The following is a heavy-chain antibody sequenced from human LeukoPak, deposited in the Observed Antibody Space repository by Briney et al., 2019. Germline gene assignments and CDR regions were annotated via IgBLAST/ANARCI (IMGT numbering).Heavy chain of an antibody. Sequence: GGSLRLSCAASGFTFSSYAMSWVRQVPGKGLEWVSAISGSGGSTYYADSVKGRFTISGDNSKNTLYLQMNSLRAEDTAVYYCAKGEVNLVRGVIIYWGQGTLVTVSS. CDR1: GFTFSSYA. CDR3: AKGEVNLVRGVIIY. V-gene: IGHV3-23*01. CDR2: ISGSGGST. D-gene: IGHD3-10*01. J-gene: IGHJ4*02.